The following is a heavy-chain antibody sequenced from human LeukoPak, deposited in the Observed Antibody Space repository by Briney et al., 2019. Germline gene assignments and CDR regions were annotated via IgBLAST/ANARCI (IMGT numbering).Heavy chain of an antibody. V-gene: IGHV1-46*01. Sequence: ASVKVSCKASGYTFTSCYMHWVRQAPGQGLEWMGIINPSGGSTSYAQKFQGRVTMTRDTSTSTVYMELSSLRSDDTAVYYCARSALYCSGGSCFLDYWGQGTLVTVSS. CDR2: INPSGGST. CDR1: GYTFTSCY. J-gene: IGHJ4*02. D-gene: IGHD2-15*01. CDR3: ARSALYCSGGSCFLDY.